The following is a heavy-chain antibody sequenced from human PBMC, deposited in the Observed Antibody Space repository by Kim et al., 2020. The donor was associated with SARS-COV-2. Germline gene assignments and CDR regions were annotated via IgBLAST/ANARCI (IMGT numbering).Heavy chain of an antibody. Sequence: SETLSLTCAVSGGSISSSNWWSWVRQPPGKGLEWIGEIYHSGSTNYNPSLKSRVTISVDKSKNQFSLKLSSVTAADTAVYYCARHMVRGVSRGYYYYYYGMDVWGQGTTVTVSS. CDR1: GGSISSSNW. CDR3: ARHMVRGVSRGYYYYYYGMDV. V-gene: IGHV4-4*02. J-gene: IGHJ6*02. CDR2: IYHSGST. D-gene: IGHD3-10*01.